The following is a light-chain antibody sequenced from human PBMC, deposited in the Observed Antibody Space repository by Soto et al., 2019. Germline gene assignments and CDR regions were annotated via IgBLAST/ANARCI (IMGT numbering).Light chain of an antibody. J-gene: IGLJ1*01. Sequence: QSAPTQPASVSGSPGQSITISCTGTNSDIGAYNYVSWYQQHPGKAPKLMLYEVSNRPSGVSNRFSGSKSGNTASLTISGLQAEDEADYYCNSYTSSSTLYVFGTGTQLTVL. CDR3: NSYTSSSTLYV. V-gene: IGLV2-14*01. CDR1: NSDIGAYNY. CDR2: EVS.